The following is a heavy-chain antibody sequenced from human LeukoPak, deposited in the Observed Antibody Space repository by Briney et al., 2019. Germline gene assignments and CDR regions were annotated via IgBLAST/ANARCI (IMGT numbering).Heavy chain of an antibody. CDR2: LHPDGSER. CDR3: ARGGYSFDY. V-gene: IGHV3-7*01. CDR1: GFSFTKYW. D-gene: IGHD5-12*01. J-gene: IGHJ4*02. Sequence: PGGSLRLSCVASGFSFTKYWMSWVRQAPGKGLEWVARLHPDGSERNYVGSVEGRFTVFGDNAKSSLFLQMHSLRVEDTAVYYCARGGYSFDYLGQGTLVTVPS.